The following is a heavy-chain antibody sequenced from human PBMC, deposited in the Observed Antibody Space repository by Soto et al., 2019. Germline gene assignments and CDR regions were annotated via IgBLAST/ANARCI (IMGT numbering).Heavy chain of an antibody. Sequence: SETLSLTCTVSGGSISSSSYYWGWIRQPPGKGLEWIGSIYYSGSTYYNPSLKSRVTISVDTSKNQFSLKLSSVTAADTAVYYCARHEGIVVVVAASTGNFDYWGQGTLVTVSS. CDR1: GGSISSSSYY. CDR2: IYYSGST. V-gene: IGHV4-39*01. J-gene: IGHJ4*02. CDR3: ARHEGIVVVVAASTGNFDY. D-gene: IGHD2-15*01.